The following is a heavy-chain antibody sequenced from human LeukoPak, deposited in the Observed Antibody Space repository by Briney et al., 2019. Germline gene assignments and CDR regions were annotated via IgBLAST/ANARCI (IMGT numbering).Heavy chain of an antibody. CDR3: ARDLCHGGSCFHFDS. J-gene: IGHJ4*02. D-gene: IGHD2-15*01. V-gene: IGHV1-2*02. Sequence: ASVKVSCKASGYTFTGYYMLWVRQAPGQGLEWLGWINPDSGATNFAQRFQGRVTMTRDTSVDTAHMELNNLRSDDTAVYYCARDLCHGGSCFHFDSWGQGTLVTVSS. CDR1: GYTFTGYY. CDR2: INPDSGAT.